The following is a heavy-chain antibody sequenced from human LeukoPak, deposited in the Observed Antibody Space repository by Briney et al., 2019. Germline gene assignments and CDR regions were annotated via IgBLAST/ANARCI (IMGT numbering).Heavy chain of an antibody. CDR2: ISYDGSNK. D-gene: IGHD1-26*01. Sequence: GGSLRLSCAASGFTFSSYAMHWVRQAPGKGLEWVAVISYDGSNKYYADSVKGRFTISRDNSKNTLYLQMNSLRAEDTAVYYCARERSGSSYYYYYGMDVWGQGTTVTVSS. J-gene: IGHJ6*02. CDR1: GFTFSSYA. V-gene: IGHV3-30-3*01. CDR3: ARERSGSSYYYYYGMDV.